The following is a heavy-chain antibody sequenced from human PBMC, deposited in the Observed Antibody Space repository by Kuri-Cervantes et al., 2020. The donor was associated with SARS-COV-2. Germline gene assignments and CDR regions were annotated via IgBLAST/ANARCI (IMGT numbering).Heavy chain of an antibody. CDR1: GDTFSAYA. J-gene: IGHJ2*01. V-gene: IGHV1-69*04. CDR3: ARAIHRFLTGDFWYFDL. Sequence: SVKVSCKASGDTFSAYAISWVRQAPGQGLEWMGRLSPVLRTTHYAQKFQGRLTITADKSTSTAYMELSSLRSEDTAVYYCARAIHRFLTGDFWYFDLWGRGTLVTVS. CDR2: LSPVLRTT. D-gene: IGHD7-27*01.